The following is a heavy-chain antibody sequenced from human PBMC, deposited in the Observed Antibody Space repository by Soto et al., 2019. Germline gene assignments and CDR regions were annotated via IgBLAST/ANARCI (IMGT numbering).Heavy chain of an antibody. CDR2: IYWDDDK. D-gene: IGHD3-3*01. J-gene: IGHJ4*01. V-gene: IGHV2-5*02. CDR1: GFSLSTSGVG. CDR3: AHRSIFGVGCFDY. Sequence: QITLKAYGPTLVNPTQTLTLTFTFSGFSLSTSGVGVGRISQPPGHALDWLALIYWDDDKRYSPSLKSMLTITKDTSKSHVVLTMTNMDPMDTATYYCAHRSIFGVGCFDYWGHGTLVTVSS.